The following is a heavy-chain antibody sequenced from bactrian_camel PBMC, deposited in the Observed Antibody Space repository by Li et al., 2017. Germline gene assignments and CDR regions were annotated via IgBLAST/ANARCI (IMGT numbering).Heavy chain of an antibody. J-gene: IGHJ4*01. D-gene: IGHD3*01. CDR2: MTAADNV. CDR1: GDIESRHC. Sequence: HVQLVESGGGSAQAGGSLTLSCEFSGDIESRHCMGWFRQAPGKEREVVARMTAADNVAYADSVKGRFTISKDYVKMTLSLQMNSLEPEDTAVYYCVAGFLLPGVCGRGDWLGGTYMYSGQGTQVTVS. V-gene: IGHV3S53*01. CDR3: VAGFLLPGVCGRGDWLGGTYMY.